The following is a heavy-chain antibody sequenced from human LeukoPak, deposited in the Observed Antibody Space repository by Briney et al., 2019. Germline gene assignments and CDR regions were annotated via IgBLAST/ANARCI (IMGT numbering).Heavy chain of an antibody. CDR1: GGSISSYY. Sequence: KPSETLSLTCTVSGGSISSYYWSWLRQPTGKGLEWSGYIYYSGSTNYNPSLKSRVTISVDTSKNQFSLKLSSVTAADTAVYYCARDRVIGGSYFRSRYFDYWGQGTLVTVSS. V-gene: IGHV4-59*01. CDR2: IYYSGST. D-gene: IGHD1-26*01. CDR3: ARDRVIGGSYFRSRYFDY. J-gene: IGHJ4*02.